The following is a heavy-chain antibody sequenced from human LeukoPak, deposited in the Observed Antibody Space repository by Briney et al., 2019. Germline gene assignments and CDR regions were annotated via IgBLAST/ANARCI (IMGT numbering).Heavy chain of an antibody. CDR1: GYTFPSHD. J-gene: IGHJ5*02. D-gene: IGHD1-14*01. Sequence: ASVKVSCKASGYTFPSHDIDWVRQATGQRLEWMGWMNPNSGNTAYAQQFQGRVTMTRDTSINTAYMELSSLTLDDTAVYYCARASTTANWFDPWGQGTLVTVSS. CDR2: MNPNSGNT. V-gene: IGHV1-8*01. CDR3: ARASTTANWFDP.